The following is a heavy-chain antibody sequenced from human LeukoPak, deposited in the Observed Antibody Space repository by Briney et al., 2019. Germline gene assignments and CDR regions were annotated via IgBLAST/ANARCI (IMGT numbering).Heavy chain of an antibody. D-gene: IGHD3-22*01. CDR3: ARGDYYDSSGYVAYYYYGMDV. CDR2: ISAYNGNT. V-gene: IGHV1-18*01. CDR1: GYTFTSYG. J-gene: IGHJ6*02. Sequence: EASVKVSCKASGYTFTSYGISWVRQAPGQGLEWMGWISAYNGNTNYAQKLQGRVTMTTDTSTSTAHMELRSLRSDDTAVYYCARGDYYDSSGYVAYYYYGMDVWGQGTTVTVSS.